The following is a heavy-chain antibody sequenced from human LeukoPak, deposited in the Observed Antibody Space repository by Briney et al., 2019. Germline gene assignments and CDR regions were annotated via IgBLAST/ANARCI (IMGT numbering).Heavy chain of an antibody. CDR3: AKDLGDGYSLVYYMDV. D-gene: IGHD5-24*01. Sequence: GGSLRLSCAASGFTFSRYGMHWVRQAPGKGLEWVSGISWNSGSIGYADSVKGRFTISRDNAKNSLYLQMNSLRAEDTALYYCAKDLGDGYSLVYYMDVWGKGTTVTISS. CDR2: ISWNSGSI. J-gene: IGHJ6*03. CDR1: GFTFSRYG. V-gene: IGHV3-9*01.